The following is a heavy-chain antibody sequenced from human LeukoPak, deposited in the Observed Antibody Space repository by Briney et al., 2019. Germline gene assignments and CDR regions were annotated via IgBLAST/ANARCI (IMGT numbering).Heavy chain of an antibody. D-gene: IGHD2-2*02. CDR2: INTDGGST. J-gene: IGHJ4*02. CDR3: GRGFSIVPAGIPDY. CDR1: GFTFGSYW. V-gene: IGHV3-74*01. Sequence: PGGSLRLSFAASGFTFGSYWMHWVRQAPGKGLVWVSRINTDGGSTTYADSVKGRFTISRDNTKNTLYLQMNSLRAEDTAVYYCGRGFSIVPAGIPDYWGLGTLVTVSS.